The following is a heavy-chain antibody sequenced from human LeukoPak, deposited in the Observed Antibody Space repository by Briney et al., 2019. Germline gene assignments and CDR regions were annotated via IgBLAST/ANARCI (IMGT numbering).Heavy chain of an antibody. CDR1: GYTFNIYY. J-gene: IGHJ5*02. Sequence: GASVKVSCKTSGYTFNIYYVQWVRQAPGQGLEWMGVIHPNDGGTTYAQKFQGRIIMTSDTSTSAIYMELSSLKSDDTAVYYCARRDIDHVGQGTLVTVSP. D-gene: IGHD2-15*01. CDR2: IHPNDGGT. CDR3: ARRDIDH. V-gene: IGHV1-46*02.